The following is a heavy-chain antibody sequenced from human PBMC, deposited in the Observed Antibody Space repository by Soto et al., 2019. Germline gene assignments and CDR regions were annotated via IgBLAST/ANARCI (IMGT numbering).Heavy chain of an antibody. CDR3: ARVRWEYRRLCPFKNLFDP. V-gene: IGHV1-18*03. J-gene: IGHJ5*02. Sequence: GASVKVSCKASGYTFTSYGISWVRQAPGQGLEWMEWISAYNGNTNYAQKIQGRVTMTTDTSTSTAYMELRSLRSDDIVVYFCARVRWEYRRLCPFKNLFDPWGEGTQVTVAS. D-gene: IGHD2-2*01. CDR2: ISAYNGNT. CDR1: GYTFTSYG.